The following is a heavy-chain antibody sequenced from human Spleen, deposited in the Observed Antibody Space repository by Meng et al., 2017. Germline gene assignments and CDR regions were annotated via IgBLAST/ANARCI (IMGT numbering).Heavy chain of an antibody. CDR2: MKSNFDGGTV. CDR1: GFIFSNAW. Sequence: RSLKISGAGSGFIFSNAWMTWVRPSPGEGLEWIGRMKSNFDGGTVDCAAAVKGRFFISRDDSENTCSLQTNSLKTEDTAVYYCSGHVDYWGHGTLVTVSS. CDR3: SGHVDY. J-gene: IGHJ4*01. V-gene: IGHV3-15*01.